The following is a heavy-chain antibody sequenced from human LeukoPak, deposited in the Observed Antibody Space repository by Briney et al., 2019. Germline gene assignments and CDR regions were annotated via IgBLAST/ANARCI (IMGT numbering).Heavy chain of an antibody. D-gene: IGHD5-12*01. CDR2: ISYDRSNK. Sequence: GRSLRLSCAASGFTFSSYAMHWVRQAPGKGLEWVAVISYDRSNKYYADSVKGRFTISRDNSKNTLYLQMNSLRAEDTAVYYCARDEYSGYEDSTGAFDIWGQGTMVTVSS. CDR3: ARDEYSGYEDSTGAFDI. CDR1: GFTFSSYA. J-gene: IGHJ3*02. V-gene: IGHV3-30-3*01.